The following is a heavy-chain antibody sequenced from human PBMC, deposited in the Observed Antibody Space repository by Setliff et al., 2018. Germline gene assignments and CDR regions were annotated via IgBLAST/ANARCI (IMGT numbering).Heavy chain of an antibody. CDR1: GGSISSDY. CDR2: IYYSGTT. J-gene: IGHJ3*02. CDR3: ARGCSGSCYPHDVFAI. V-gene: IGHV4-59*01. Sequence: SETLSLTCTVSGGSISSDYWSWIRQSPGKGLEWIGYIYYSGTTNYNPSLKSRVIISVDTSKTQFSLRLSSVTAADTAVYFCARGCSGSCYPHDVFAIWGQGTMVTVSS. D-gene: IGHD2-15*01.